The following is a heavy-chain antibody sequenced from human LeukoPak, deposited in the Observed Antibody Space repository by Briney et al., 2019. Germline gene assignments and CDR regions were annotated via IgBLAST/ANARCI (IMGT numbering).Heavy chain of an antibody. Sequence: SETLSLTCTVSGYSIAHGFFWAWIRQPPGGGLEWIGSLYHSGTTYYNTSLKGRISTSVDTSKNQFSLKLRLVTAADTAVYYCARVEVPRDINDWYFDLWGRGTLVTVSS. CDR1: GYSIAHGFF. D-gene: IGHD2-15*01. J-gene: IGHJ2*01. CDR3: ARVEVPRDINDWYFDL. CDR2: LYHSGTT. V-gene: IGHV4-38-2*02.